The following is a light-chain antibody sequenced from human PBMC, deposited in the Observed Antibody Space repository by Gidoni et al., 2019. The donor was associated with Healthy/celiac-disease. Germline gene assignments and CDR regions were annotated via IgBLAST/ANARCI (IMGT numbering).Light chain of an antibody. CDR3: QQRSNWPPYT. CDR1: QSVSSY. V-gene: IGKV3-11*01. Sequence: EIVLTQSPATLSLSPGERATLYCRASQSVSSYFAWYQQKPGQAHRLLIYDASNRATGIPARFSGSGSGTDFTLTISSLEPEDFAVYYCQQRSNWPPYTFGQGTKLEIK. J-gene: IGKJ2*01. CDR2: DAS.